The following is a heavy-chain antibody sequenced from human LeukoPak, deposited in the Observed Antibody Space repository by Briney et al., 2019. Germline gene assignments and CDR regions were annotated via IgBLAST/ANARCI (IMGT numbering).Heavy chain of an antibody. CDR3: ASPRRGCSYFAP. CDR1: GFTFSTYG. D-gene: IGHD5-18*01. Sequence: SGGSLRLSCAASGFTFSTYGMHWVRQAPGKGLEWVAFISYDGSYKYYADSVKGRFTISRDNSKNTLYLQMNSLRAEDTAVYYCASPRRGCSYFAPWGQGTLVTVSS. CDR2: ISYDGSYK. V-gene: IGHV3-30*03. J-gene: IGHJ5*02.